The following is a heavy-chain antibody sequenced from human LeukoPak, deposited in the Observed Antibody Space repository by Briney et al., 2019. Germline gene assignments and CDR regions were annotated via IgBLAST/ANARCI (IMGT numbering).Heavy chain of an antibody. CDR3: MCWGTDNH. V-gene: IGHV3-7*01. CDR2: INPGGSEI. Sequence: GGSLRLSCTFSGLTFRSYWMNWVRQAPGKGLEWVANINPGGSEIRSVDSVKGRSIISRDNAKNSLDLQMSSLRVEDTAVYYCMCWGTDNHWGQGILVTVSS. CDR1: GLTFRSYW. J-gene: IGHJ4*02. D-gene: IGHD7-27*01.